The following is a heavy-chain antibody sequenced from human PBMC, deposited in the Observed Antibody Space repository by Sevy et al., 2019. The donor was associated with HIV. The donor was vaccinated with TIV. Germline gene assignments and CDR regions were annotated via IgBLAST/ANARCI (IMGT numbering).Heavy chain of an antibody. J-gene: IGHJ4*02. CDR3: ARKLGGYSFGRHTEGSFDY. Sequence: SETLSLTCSVSGDSISSGGYYWSWIRQHPGKGLEWLGDIYYTGPTYYNPSLKSRVTISIDTSKNQFSLKRSSVTAADTAVYYCARKLGGYSFGRHTEGSFDYWGQGTLVTVSS. CDR1: GDSISSGGYY. CDR2: IYYTGPT. D-gene: IGHD5-18*01. V-gene: IGHV4-31*03.